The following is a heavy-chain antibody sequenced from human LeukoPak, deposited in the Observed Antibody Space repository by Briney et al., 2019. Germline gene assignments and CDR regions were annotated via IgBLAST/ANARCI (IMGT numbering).Heavy chain of an antibody. V-gene: IGHV3-9*01. Sequence: PGRSLRLSCTVSGFTFDDYAMHWVRHTPGKGLEWVAGITWNRDNIGYGDSVKGRFTVSRDNVKNVLYLQMNSLRAEDTAVYYCANSDKVELLSYEGYWGQGTLVTVSS. CDR3: ANSDKVELLSYEGY. D-gene: IGHD2-2*01. J-gene: IGHJ4*02. CDR2: ITWNRDNI. CDR1: GFTFDDYA.